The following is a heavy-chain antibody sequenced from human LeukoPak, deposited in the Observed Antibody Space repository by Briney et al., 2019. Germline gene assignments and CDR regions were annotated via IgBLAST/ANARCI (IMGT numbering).Heavy chain of an antibody. V-gene: IGHV1-69*13. CDR3: ARAIVVVPADRYYYYGMDV. Sequence: ASVKVSCKASGGTFSSYAISWVRQAPGQGLEWMGGIIPIFGTANYAQKFQGRVTITADESTSTAYMGLSSLRSEDTAVYYRARAIVVVPADRYYYYGMDVWGQGTTVTVSS. J-gene: IGHJ6*02. CDR2: IIPIFGTA. D-gene: IGHD2-2*01. CDR1: GGTFSSYA.